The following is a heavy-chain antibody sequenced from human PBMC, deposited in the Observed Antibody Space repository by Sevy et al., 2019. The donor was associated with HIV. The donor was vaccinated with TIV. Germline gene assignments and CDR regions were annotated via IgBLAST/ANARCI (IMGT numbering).Heavy chain of an antibody. D-gene: IGHD6-19*01. V-gene: IGHV3-30*02. CDR3: AKDYSTGWYGYYYGMDV. Sequence: GESLKISCAASGFIFSSFGMHWVRQAPGKGLEWVAFIHYKGSDKYYADAVKGRYTISRDNSKKTGYLQMSSLRAEDTAVYYCAKDYSTGWYGYYYGMDVRGQGTTVTVSS. CDR1: GFIFSSFG. CDR2: IHYKGSDK. J-gene: IGHJ6*02.